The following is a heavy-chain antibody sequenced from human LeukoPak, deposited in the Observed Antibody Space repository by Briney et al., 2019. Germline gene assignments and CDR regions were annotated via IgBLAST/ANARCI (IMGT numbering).Heavy chain of an antibody. CDR2: ISTSSSYI. D-gene: IGHD3-10*01. V-gene: IGHV3-21*01. J-gene: IGHJ5*02. CDR1: GFTFSSYS. Sequence: GGSLRLSCAASGFTFSSYSMNWVRQAPGKGLEWVSSISTSSSYIYYAGSVKGRFTISRDNAKNSLYLQMNSLRAEDTAVYYCARRSSGSYDGRFDPWGLGTLVTVSS. CDR3: ARRSSGSYDGRFDP.